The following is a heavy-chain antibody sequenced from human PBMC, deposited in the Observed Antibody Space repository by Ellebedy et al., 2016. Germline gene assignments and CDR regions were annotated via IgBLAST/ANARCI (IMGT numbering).Heavy chain of an antibody. J-gene: IGHJ4*02. D-gene: IGHD1-26*01. Sequence: GESLKISCTASGFTFSNAWMSWVRQAPGKGPEWVGRIKSKTDGGTTDYAAPVKGRFSISRDDSKNTLYLQMKSLKTEDTAVYYCATRPVGASTQPFDYWGRGTLVTVSS. CDR2: IKSKTDGGTT. CDR1: GFTFSNAW. CDR3: ATRPVGASTQPFDY. V-gene: IGHV3-15*01.